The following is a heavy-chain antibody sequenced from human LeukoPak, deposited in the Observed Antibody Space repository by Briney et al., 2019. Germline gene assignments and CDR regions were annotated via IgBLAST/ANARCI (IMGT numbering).Heavy chain of an antibody. Sequence: PGGSLRLSCAASGFTFSSYWMHWVRQAPGKGLVWVSRINSDGSGTRYADSVKGRFTTSRDNAKNTLYLHMNTLRAEDTAVYYCARDRDYGAPDYWGQGTLVTVSS. J-gene: IGHJ4*02. CDR1: GFTFSSYW. V-gene: IGHV3-74*01. D-gene: IGHD4-17*01. CDR2: INSDGSGT. CDR3: ARDRDYGAPDY.